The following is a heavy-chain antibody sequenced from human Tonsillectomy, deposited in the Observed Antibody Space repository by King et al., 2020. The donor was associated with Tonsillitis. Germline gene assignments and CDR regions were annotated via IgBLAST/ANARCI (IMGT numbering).Heavy chain of an antibody. J-gene: IGHJ4*02. CDR1: GFTFSSYS. Sequence: VQLVESGGGLVKPGGSLRLSCAASGFTFSSYSMNWVRQAPGKGLEWVSSISSSSSYIYYSDSVKGRFTISRDNAKNSLYLQMNSLIAEDTDAYYGARDSSGSSWSYWGQGTLVTVSS. CDR2: ISSSSSYI. CDR3: ARDSSGSSWSY. V-gene: IGHV3-21*01. D-gene: IGHD6-13*01.